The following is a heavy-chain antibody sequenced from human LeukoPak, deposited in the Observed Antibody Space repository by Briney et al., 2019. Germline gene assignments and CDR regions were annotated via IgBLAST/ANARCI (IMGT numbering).Heavy chain of an antibody. D-gene: IGHD1-26*01. Sequence: SETLSLTCTVSGGSISSSSYYWGWIRQPPGKGLEWIGSIYYSGSTYYNPSLKSRVTISVDTSKNQFSLKLSSVTAADTAVYYCAREEGGLYYWGQGTLVTVSS. CDR1: GGSISSSSYY. J-gene: IGHJ4*02. CDR2: IYYSGST. CDR3: AREEGGLYY. V-gene: IGHV4-39*07.